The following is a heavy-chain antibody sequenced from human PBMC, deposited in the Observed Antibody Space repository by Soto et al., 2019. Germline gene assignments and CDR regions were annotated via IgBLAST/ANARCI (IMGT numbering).Heavy chain of an antibody. V-gene: IGHV1-18*01. D-gene: IGHD6-6*01. CDR3: ASDGSEQLVGGVWFDP. J-gene: IGHJ5*02. CDR2: ISAYNGNT. Sequence: QVQLVQSGAEVKKPGASVKVSCKASGYTFTSYGISWVRQAPGQGLEWMGWISAYNGNTNYAQKLQGRVTMTTDTSTSTAYMELRGLRSDATAVYYCASDGSEQLVGGVWFDPWGQGTLVTVSS. CDR1: GYTFTSYG.